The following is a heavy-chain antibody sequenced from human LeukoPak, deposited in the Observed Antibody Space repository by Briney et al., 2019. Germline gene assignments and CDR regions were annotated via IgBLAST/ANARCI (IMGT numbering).Heavy chain of an antibody. CDR3: ARDWHWGSNY. CDR1: GFTFSGFW. CDR2: IRQDGSDK. J-gene: IGHJ4*02. D-gene: IGHD7-27*01. V-gene: IGHV3-7*05. Sequence: PGGSLRLSCAASGFTFSGFWMTWVRQAPGKGLEGVANIRQDGSDKNGVDSVKGRFTISRDNAKNSLYLQMNNLRVEDAGVYYCARDWHWGSNYWGQGTLVTVSS.